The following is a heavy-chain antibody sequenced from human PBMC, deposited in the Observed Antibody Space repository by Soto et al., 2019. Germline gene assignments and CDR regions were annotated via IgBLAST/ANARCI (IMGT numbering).Heavy chain of an antibody. CDR1: GFTFSSYG. V-gene: IGHV3-33*01. J-gene: IGHJ4*02. CDR3: ATSSSWYEGYYCDS. Sequence: QVQLVESGGGVVQPGRSLRLSCAASGFTFSSYGMHWVRQAPGKGLEWVAVIWYDGSNKYYADSVKGRFTISRDNSKNPLYLQMNRLRAEDTAVYYCATSSSWYEGYYCDSWGQGTLVTVSS. D-gene: IGHD6-13*01. CDR2: IWYDGSNK.